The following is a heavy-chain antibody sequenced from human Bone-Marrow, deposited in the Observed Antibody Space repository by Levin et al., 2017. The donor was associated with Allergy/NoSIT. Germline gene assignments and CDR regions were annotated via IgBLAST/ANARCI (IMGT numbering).Heavy chain of an antibody. CDR1: GFTFSDYY. V-gene: IGHV3-11*03. CDR2: IGSGGGDT. CDR3: ARRSSAEY. D-gene: IGHD6-6*01. J-gene: IGHJ4*02. Sequence: GRSLRLSCAASGFTFSDYYMTWIRQPPGKGLEWVSYIGSGGGDTKYADSVKGRFTISRDNAKKSLFLQMDSLRVEDTAVYYCARRSSAEYWGQGTLVTVYS.